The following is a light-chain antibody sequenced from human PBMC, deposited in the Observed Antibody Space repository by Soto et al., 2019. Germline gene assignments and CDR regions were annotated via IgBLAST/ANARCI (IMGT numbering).Light chain of an antibody. V-gene: IGLV2-14*01. CDR2: EVS. J-gene: IGLJ1*01. CDR3: SSYRSTNTGV. CDR1: SSDVGGYNY. Sequence: QSALTQPASVSGSPGQSITISCTGTSSDVGGYNYVSWYQQHPGNAPKLMIYEVSSRPSGVSNRFSGSKSGNTASLTISGLQAEDEADYYCSSYRSTNTGVFGTGPKVTVL.